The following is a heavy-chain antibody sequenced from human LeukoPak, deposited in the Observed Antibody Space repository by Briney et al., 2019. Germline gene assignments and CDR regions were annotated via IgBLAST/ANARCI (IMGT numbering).Heavy chain of an antibody. CDR3: AKTRVGTGLDALDI. V-gene: IGHV3-30-3*02. D-gene: IGHD2-21*02. J-gene: IGHJ3*02. Sequence: PGGSLRLSCAASGFTFSSYAMHWVRQAAGKGLEWVAVISYDGSNKFYADSAKGRFTISRDNSKNTLYLQMDSLRAEDTAVYYCAKTRVGTGLDALDIWGQGTMVTVSS. CDR2: ISYDGSNK. CDR1: GFTFSSYA.